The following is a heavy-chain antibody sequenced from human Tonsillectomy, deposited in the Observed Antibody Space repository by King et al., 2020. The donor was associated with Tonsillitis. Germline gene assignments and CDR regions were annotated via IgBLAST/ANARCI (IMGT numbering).Heavy chain of an antibody. D-gene: IGHD3-10*01. V-gene: IGHV4-31*01. J-gene: IGHJ3*01. Sequence: QLQESGPGLVEPSQTLTLTCTVSGGSISSGSYYWSWVRRHPGKGLEWVGYIYYSGTTYYNPSLKSLLTISVDTSKNQFSLNLSSLTAADTAVYYCARVGASGIITFDVWGQGTMVTVSS. CDR1: GGSISSGSYY. CDR3: ARVGASGIITFDV. CDR2: IYYSGTT.